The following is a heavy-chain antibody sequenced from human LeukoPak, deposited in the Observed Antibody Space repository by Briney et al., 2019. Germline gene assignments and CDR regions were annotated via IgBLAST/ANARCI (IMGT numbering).Heavy chain of an antibody. V-gene: IGHV1-18*01. CDR2: ISAYNGNT. CDR1: GYTFTSYG. CDR3: ARDGGSTYYDFWSGSLDYYYMDV. D-gene: IGHD3-3*01. J-gene: IGHJ6*03. Sequence: ASVKVSCKASGYTFTSYGISWVRQAPGQGLEWMGWISAYNGNTNYAQKLQGRVTMTADTSTSTAYMELRSLRSDDTAVYYCARDGGSTYYDFWSGSLDYYYMDVWGKGTTVTVSS.